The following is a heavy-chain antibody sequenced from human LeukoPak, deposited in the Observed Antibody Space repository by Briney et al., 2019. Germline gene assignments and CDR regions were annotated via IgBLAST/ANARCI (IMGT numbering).Heavy chain of an antibody. J-gene: IGHJ4*02. CDR2: INPNSGGT. CDR1: GYTFTGYY. V-gene: IGHV1-2*02. Sequence: ASVKVSCKASGYTFTGYYMHWVRQAPGQGLEWMGWINPNSGGTNYAQKFQGRVTMTRDTSISTAYMELSRLRFDDTAVYYCARDGPIVATDYFDYWGQGTLVTVSS. D-gene: IGHD5-12*01. CDR3: ARDGPIVATDYFDY.